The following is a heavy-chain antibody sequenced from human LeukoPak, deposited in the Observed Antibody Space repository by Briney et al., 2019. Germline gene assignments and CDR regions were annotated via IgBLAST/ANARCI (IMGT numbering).Heavy chain of an antibody. CDR2: INSDGSIT. J-gene: IGHJ4*02. D-gene: IGHD1-26*01. Sequence: GGSLRLSCAASGFTLSSYWMHWVRQAPGKGLVCVSRINSDGSITSYADSVKGRFTISRDNAKTMLYLQMNSLRAEGTAVYCCARFDVGIVGASSVVDYWGQGTLVTVSS. CDR1: GFTLSSYW. V-gene: IGHV3-74*01. CDR3: ARFDVGIVGASSVVDY.